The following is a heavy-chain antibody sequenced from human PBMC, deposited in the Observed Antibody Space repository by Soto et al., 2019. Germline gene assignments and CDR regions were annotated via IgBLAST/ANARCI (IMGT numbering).Heavy chain of an antibody. J-gene: IGHJ6*02. D-gene: IGHD2-15*01. CDR1: GFTFSSYG. Sequence: GGSLRLSCAASGFTFSSYGMHWVRQAPGKGLEWVAVISYDGSNKYYADSVKGRFTISRDNSKNTLYLQMNSLRAEDTAVYYCAKGIPSTEGYCSGGSCDSYYYYGMDVWGQGTTVTVSS. V-gene: IGHV3-30*18. CDR2: ISYDGSNK. CDR3: AKGIPSTEGYCSGGSCDSYYYYGMDV.